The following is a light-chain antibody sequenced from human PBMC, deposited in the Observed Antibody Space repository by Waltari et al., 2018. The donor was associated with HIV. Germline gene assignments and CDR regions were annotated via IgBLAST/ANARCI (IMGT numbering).Light chain of an antibody. CDR2: RNN. Sequence: QSVLTQPPSASGTPGQGVTISCVGDSSNIGSNYVYWYQQLPGTAPKVLIYRNNQRPLGVPDRFSGSKSGASASLTISGLRSADEAVYFCATRDGSLKVFGGGTKLTVL. CDR3: ATRDGSLKV. V-gene: IGLV1-47*01. CDR1: SSNIGSNY. J-gene: IGLJ3*02.